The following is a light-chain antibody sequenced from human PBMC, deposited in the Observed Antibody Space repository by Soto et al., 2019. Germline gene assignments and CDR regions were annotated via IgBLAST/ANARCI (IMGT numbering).Light chain of an antibody. CDR2: AAS. CDR3: QQSYTLSPLT. CDR1: QSISNY. V-gene: IGKV1-39*01. J-gene: IGKJ4*01. Sequence: DMHMTQSPSSLSASVGHRVIITCRTSQSISNYLNWYQHKPGKAPKVLVSAASNLQSGVPSRFSGSGAGTVFTLTISSLQPEDFATYFCQQSYTLSPLTFGGGTKVDIK.